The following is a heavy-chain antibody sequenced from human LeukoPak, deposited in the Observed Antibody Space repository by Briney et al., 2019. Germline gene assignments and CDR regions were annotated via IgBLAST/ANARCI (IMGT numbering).Heavy chain of an antibody. Sequence: GGSLRLSCAASGFTFSSYAMSWVRQAPGKGLEWVSVISGYSGSTDYADSVKGRFTISRDNSNNTLYLQMNSLRAEDTAVYYCASGIYDILTGYYKSSAFDIWGQGTLVTVSS. D-gene: IGHD3-9*01. CDR1: GFTFSSYA. CDR3: ASGIYDILTGYYKSSAFDI. J-gene: IGHJ3*02. CDR2: ISGYSGST. V-gene: IGHV3-23*01.